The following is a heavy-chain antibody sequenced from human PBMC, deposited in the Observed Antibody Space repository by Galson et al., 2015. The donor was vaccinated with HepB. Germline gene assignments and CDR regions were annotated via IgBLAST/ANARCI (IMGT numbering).Heavy chain of an antibody. CDR2: TYYRSKWYN. Sequence: CAISGDSVSSNSAAWNWIRQSPSRGLEWLGRTYYRSKWYNDYAVSVKSRITINPDTSKNQFSLQLNSVTPEDTAVYYCARVGRYCSSTSCSGTDYFDYWGQGTLVTVSS. CDR3: ARVGRYCSSTSCSGTDYFDY. D-gene: IGHD2-2*01. V-gene: IGHV6-1*01. J-gene: IGHJ4*02. CDR1: GDSVSSNSAA.